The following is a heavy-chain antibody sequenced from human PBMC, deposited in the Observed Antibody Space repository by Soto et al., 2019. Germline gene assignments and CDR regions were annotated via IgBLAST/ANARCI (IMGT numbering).Heavy chain of an antibody. Sequence: GGSLRLSCAASGFTFSSYGMHWVRQAPGKGLEWVAVISYDGSNKYYADSVKGRFTISRDNSKNTLYLQMNSLRAEDTAVYYCAKDRTTVTTTFDYWGQGTLVTVSS. CDR1: GFTFSSYG. D-gene: IGHD4-17*01. V-gene: IGHV3-30*18. J-gene: IGHJ4*02. CDR3: AKDRTTVTTTFDY. CDR2: ISYDGSNK.